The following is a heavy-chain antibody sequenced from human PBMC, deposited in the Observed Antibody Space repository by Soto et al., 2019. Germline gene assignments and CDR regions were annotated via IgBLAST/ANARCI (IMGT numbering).Heavy chain of an antibody. Sequence: PGGSLRLSCAASGFTFSAYAMSWVRQAPGKGLEWVSAINGNGASTFHAASVEGRFTISRDNSKNTVYLQMNSLSAEDTAVYYCENDADFWTGSYRGRFDPWGQGTLVTVSS. D-gene: IGHD3-3*01. J-gene: IGHJ5*02. CDR2: INGNGAST. V-gene: IGHV3-23*01. CDR3: ENDADFWTGSYRGRFDP. CDR1: GFTFSAYA.